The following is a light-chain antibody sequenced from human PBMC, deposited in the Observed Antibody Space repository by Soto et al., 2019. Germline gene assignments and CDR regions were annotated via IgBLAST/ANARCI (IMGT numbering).Light chain of an antibody. V-gene: IGKV3-11*01. J-gene: IGKJ1*01. CDR3: QQRSNWPPTWT. Sequence: EIVLSQSPATLSLSLGERATLSCRASQSVSSYLAWYQHIPGQAPRLLIYDASKRATGIPARFSGSGSGTDFTLTISSLEPEDFAVYYCQQRSNWPPTWTFGQGTKVEVK. CDR1: QSVSSY. CDR2: DAS.